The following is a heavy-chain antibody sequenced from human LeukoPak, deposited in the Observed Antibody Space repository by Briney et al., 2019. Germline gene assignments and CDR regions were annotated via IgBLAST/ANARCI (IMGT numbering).Heavy chain of an antibody. J-gene: IGHJ4*02. V-gene: IGHV3-21*01. CDR1: GFTFSSYS. Sequence: PGGSLRLSCAASGFTFSSYSMNLVRQAPGKGLEWVSSISGSSSYIYYADSVKGRFTISRDNAQNSLYLQMNSLRAEDTAVYYCARGVIVGATRYFDYWGQGILVTVSS. D-gene: IGHD1-26*01. CDR3: ARGVIVGATRYFDY. CDR2: ISGSSSYI.